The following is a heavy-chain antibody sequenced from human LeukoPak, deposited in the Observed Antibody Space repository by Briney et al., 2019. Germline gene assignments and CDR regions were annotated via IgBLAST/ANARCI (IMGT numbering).Heavy chain of an antibody. J-gene: IGHJ6*03. CDR2: IRSKAYGGTT. D-gene: IGHD3-3*01. CDR1: GFTFGDYA. Sequence: GGSLRLSCTASGFTFGDYAMSWVRQAPGKGLEGVGFIRSKAYGGTTEYAASVKGRFTISRDDSKSIAYLQMNSLKTEGTAVYYCTSSPDFWSGFYYYYYMDVWGKGTTVTVSS. CDR3: TSSPDFWSGFYYYYYMDV. V-gene: IGHV3-49*04.